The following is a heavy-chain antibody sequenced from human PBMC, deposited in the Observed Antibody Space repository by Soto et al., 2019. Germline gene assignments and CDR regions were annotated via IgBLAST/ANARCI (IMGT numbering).Heavy chain of an antibody. Sequence: PGGSLRLSCAASGFTFSSYSMNWVRQAPGKGLEWVSYISSSSSTIYYADSVKGRFTISRDNAKNSLYLQMNSLRDEDTDVYYCARVHVYGSGSEYYYGMDVWGQGTTVTVSS. CDR3: ARVHVYGSGSEYYYGMDV. D-gene: IGHD3-10*01. V-gene: IGHV3-48*02. CDR2: ISSSSSTI. CDR1: GFTFSSYS. J-gene: IGHJ6*02.